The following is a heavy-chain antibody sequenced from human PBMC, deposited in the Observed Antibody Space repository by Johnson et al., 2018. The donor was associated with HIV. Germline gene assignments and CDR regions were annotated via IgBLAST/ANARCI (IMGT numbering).Heavy chain of an antibody. D-gene: IGHD6-13*01. Sequence: QVQLVESGGGVVQPGGSLRLSCAASGFTFRSYAMHWVRQAPGKGLEWVAVITYDGRNKYYADFVNGRFIISRDNSKNTLYLQMNSLRAEDTAVYYCARDDLGNPFSSYDAFDIWGQGTMVTVSS. CDR3: ARDDLGNPFSSYDAFDI. J-gene: IGHJ3*02. V-gene: IGHV3-30*19. CDR1: GFTFRSYA. CDR2: ITYDGRNK.